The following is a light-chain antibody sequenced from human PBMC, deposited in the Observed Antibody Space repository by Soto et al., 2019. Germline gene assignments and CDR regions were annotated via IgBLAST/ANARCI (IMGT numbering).Light chain of an antibody. CDR1: QSVSSNY. Sequence: EIVMTQSPGTLSLSPGETATLSGSASQSVSSNYVAWFHQKPGQAPRLLIYGASSRATGVPDRFSASGSGTDFTLTISSLQPEDFATYYCQQRSNWPITFGQGTRLEIK. J-gene: IGKJ5*01. V-gene: IGKV3D-20*02. CDR2: GAS. CDR3: QQRSNWPIT.